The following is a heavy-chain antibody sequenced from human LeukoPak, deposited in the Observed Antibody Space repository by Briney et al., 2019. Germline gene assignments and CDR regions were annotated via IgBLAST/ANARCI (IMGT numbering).Heavy chain of an antibody. V-gene: IGHV4-39*01. CDR1: GGSIGSRSDY. Sequence: SSETLSLTCTVSGGSIGSRSDYWGWIRQTPGKGLEWIGNLDSSGSTYYNPSPKSRVTISVGTSKNQFSLNLRSVTAADTAIYFCSRSHDYGGLYFYYYMDVWGKGTTVTVSS. J-gene: IGHJ6*03. D-gene: IGHD4-23*01. CDR3: SRSHDYGGLYFYYYMDV. CDR2: LDSSGST.